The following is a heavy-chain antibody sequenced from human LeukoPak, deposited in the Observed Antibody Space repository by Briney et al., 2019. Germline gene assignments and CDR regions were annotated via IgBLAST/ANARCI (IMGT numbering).Heavy chain of an antibody. Sequence: SETLSLTCTVSGDSISSPAYYWGWIRQPPGNGLDWIGHISYSGRTNYNPSLKSRVTISLDTSRNQFSLKLTSVTAADTAVYYCARVFSDSSGYPFDNWGQGTLVTVSS. CDR3: ARVFSDSSGYPFDN. D-gene: IGHD3-22*01. CDR1: GDSISSPAYY. J-gene: IGHJ4*02. CDR2: ISYSGRT. V-gene: IGHV4-61*08.